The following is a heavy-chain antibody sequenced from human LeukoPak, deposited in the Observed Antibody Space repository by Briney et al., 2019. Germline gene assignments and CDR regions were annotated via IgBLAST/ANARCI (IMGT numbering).Heavy chain of an antibody. Sequence: PSETLSLTCTVSGGSISSSSYYWSWIRQPPGKGLEWIGSVYYSGSTYYNPSLKSRVTISVDTSKNQFSLKLSSVTAADTAIYYCANTVDTVTHLDPWGQGTLVTVSS. CDR1: GGSISSSSYY. CDR3: ANTVDTVTHLDP. J-gene: IGHJ5*02. V-gene: IGHV4-39*01. CDR2: VYYSGST. D-gene: IGHD5-12*01.